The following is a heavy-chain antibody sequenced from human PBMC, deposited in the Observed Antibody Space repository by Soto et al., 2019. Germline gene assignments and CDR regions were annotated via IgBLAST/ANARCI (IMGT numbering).Heavy chain of an antibody. D-gene: IGHD6-6*01. CDR3: AIDSSIAARPTTGPQYWYFDL. V-gene: IGHV4-38-2*01. CDR1: GYSISSGYY. J-gene: IGHJ2*01. Sequence: PSETLSLTCAVSGYSISSGYYWGWIRQPPGKGLEWIGSIYHSGSTYYNPSLKSRVTISVDTSKNQFSLKLSSVTAADTAAYYCAIDSSIAARPTTGPQYWYFDLWGRGTLVTVSS. CDR2: IYHSGST.